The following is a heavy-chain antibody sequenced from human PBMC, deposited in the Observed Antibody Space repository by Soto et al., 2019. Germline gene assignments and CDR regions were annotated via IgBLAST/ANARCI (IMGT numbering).Heavy chain of an antibody. J-gene: IGHJ6*02. CDR2: ISYDGREI. Sequence: QVQLVESGGGVVQPGRSLRLSCAASGFTFRSYGMHCVRPAPGKGLEWVAVISYDGREIHYVDSVKGRFTISRDNYKDTLYLQMNSLRGEETAVYFCANGKDGVSYYYGMDVWGPGTTVAVSS. CDR3: ANGKDGVSYYYGMDV. V-gene: IGHV3-30*18. D-gene: IGHD3-10*01. CDR1: GFTFRSYG.